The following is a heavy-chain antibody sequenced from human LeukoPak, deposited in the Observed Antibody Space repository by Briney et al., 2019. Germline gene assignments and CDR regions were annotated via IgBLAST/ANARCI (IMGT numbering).Heavy chain of an antibody. CDR2: ISGSGGST. Sequence: GGSLRPSCAASGFTFSSYAMSWVRQAPGKGLEWVSAISGSGGSTYYADSVKGRFTISRDNSKNTLYLQMNSLRAEATAVYYCAKLTEVVSNWFDPWGQGTLVTVSS. D-gene: IGHD2-2*01. J-gene: IGHJ5*02. V-gene: IGHV3-23*01. CDR1: GFTFSSYA. CDR3: AKLTEVVSNWFDP.